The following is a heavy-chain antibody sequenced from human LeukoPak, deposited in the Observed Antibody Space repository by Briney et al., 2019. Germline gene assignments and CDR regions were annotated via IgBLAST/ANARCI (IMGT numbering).Heavy chain of an antibody. CDR1: GFTFDDYG. Sequence: GSLRLSCAASGFTFDDYGMSWVRQAPGKGLEWVSGINWNGGSTGYADSVKGRFTISRDNAKNSLYLQMNSLRAEDTAVYYCAKDRDSGAHGWFDPWGQGTLVTVSS. V-gene: IGHV3-20*04. D-gene: IGHD4-17*01. CDR3: AKDRDSGAHGWFDP. CDR2: INWNGGST. J-gene: IGHJ5*02.